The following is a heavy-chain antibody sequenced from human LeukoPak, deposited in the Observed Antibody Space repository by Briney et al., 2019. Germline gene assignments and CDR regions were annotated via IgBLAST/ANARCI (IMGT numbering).Heavy chain of an antibody. D-gene: IGHD4-17*01. CDR3: AREAAYGDYPSY. J-gene: IGHJ4*02. CDR2: IYYRGST. CDR1: GGSISSDY. Sequence: PSETLSLTCTVSGGSISSDYWSWIRQPLGKGLEWIGYIYYRGSTNYNPSLKSRVTISVDTSKNQFSLKLSSVTAADTAVYYCAREAAYGDYPSYWGQGTLVTVSS. V-gene: IGHV4-59*12.